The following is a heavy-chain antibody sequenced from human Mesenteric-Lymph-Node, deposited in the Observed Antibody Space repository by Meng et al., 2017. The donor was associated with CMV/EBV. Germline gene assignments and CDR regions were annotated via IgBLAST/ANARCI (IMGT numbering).Heavy chain of an antibody. CDR2: INHSGST. D-gene: IGHD3-9*01. CDR1: GVSFSGFC. J-gene: IGHJ4*02. V-gene: IGHV4-34*01. CDR3: AKGSNYDIYESYFDY. Sequence: QVHLRQWGAGLVKPSESLSVTCAAYGVSFSGFCLNWIRQSPGKGLEWIGEINHSGSTTYDPSFTSRIIISVDTSTNPMSLNMSSVTAADTAVYYCAKGSNYDIYESYFDYWGQGALVTVSS.